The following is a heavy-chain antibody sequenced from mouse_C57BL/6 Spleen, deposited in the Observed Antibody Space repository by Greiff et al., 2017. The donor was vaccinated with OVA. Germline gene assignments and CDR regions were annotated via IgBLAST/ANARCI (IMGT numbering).Heavy chain of an antibody. CDR2: IYPGSGST. CDR3: ARGDYKYYARDY. D-gene: IGHD2-12*01. CDR1: GYTFTSYW. V-gene: IGHV1-55*01. J-gene: IGHJ4*01. Sequence: VQLQQPGAELVKPGASVKMSCKASGYTFTSYWITWVKQRPGQGLAWIGDIYPGSGSTNYNEKFKSKATLTVDTSSSTAYMQLSSLTSEDSAVYYCARGDYKYYARDYWGQGTSVTVSS.